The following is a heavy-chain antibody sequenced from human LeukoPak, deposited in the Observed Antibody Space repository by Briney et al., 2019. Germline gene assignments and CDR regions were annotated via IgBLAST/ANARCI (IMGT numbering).Heavy chain of an antibody. V-gene: IGHV4-61*01. CDR3: ARDKAPGSVGARRIFDY. J-gene: IGHJ4*02. D-gene: IGHD1-26*01. Sequence: PSEPLSLTCTVSGGSVSSGSYYWSWIRQPPGKGLEWIGYIYYSGSTNYNPSLKSRVTISVDTSKNQFSLKLSSVTAADTAVYYCARDKAPGSVGARRIFDYWGQGTLVTVSS. CDR1: GGSVSSGSYY. CDR2: IYYSGST.